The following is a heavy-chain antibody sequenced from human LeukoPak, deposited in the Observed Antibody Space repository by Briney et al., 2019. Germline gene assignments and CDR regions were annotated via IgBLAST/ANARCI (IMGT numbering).Heavy chain of an antibody. Sequence: PGGSLRLSCAASGFTFSSYAMHWVRQAPGKGLEWVAVISYDGSNKYYADSVKGRFTISRDNSKNTLYLQMNSLRAEDTAVYYCARKTTYYYDSSGYYPFDYWGQGTLVTVSS. D-gene: IGHD3-22*01. CDR1: GFTFSSYA. CDR2: ISYDGSNK. CDR3: ARKTTYYYDSSGYYPFDY. V-gene: IGHV3-30*04. J-gene: IGHJ4*02.